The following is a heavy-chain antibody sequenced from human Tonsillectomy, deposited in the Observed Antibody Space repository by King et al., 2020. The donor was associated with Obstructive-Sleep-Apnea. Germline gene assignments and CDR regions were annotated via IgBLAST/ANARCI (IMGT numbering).Heavy chain of an antibody. D-gene: IGHD5-12*01. CDR3: ARHRGVEDYGGYGDYFDY. CDR1: VASISNYY. J-gene: IGHJ4*02. Sequence: LQLQESGPGLVKPSETLSLTCTVSVASISNYYWSWIRQPPGKGLEWIGYMYYSGNTNYNPSLKSRVTISVDTSKIQFSLRLSSVTAADTAVYYCARHRGVEDYGGYGDYFDYWGQGTLVTVSS. V-gene: IGHV4-59*08. CDR2: MYYSGNT.